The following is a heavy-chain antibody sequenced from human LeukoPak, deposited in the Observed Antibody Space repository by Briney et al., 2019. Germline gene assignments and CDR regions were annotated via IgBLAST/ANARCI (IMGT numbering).Heavy chain of an antibody. CDR2: ITAYNGNT. Sequence: ASVKGSCKASGYTLTSYGISWVRQTPGQGREWMGCITAYNGNTHNAHKLQGRVTMTPDTPTSAATIERRSRRAQHTAACYWARGWGTYTAMGADYWGQGTLVTVFS. D-gene: IGHD5-18*01. CDR3: ARGWGTYTAMGADY. V-gene: IGHV1-18*01. CDR1: GYTLTSYG. J-gene: IGHJ4*02.